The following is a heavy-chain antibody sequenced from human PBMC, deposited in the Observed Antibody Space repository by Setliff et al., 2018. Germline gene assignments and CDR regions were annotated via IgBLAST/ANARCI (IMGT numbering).Heavy chain of an antibody. CDR3: ARDRRGYSYGSLGYYYYYMDV. J-gene: IGHJ6*03. Sequence: SETLSLTCTVSGGSISSYYWSWIRQPAGKGLEWIGHIHIGGSANYNPSLKSRVTMSVDTSKNQFSLKLSSVTAADTAVYYCARDRRGYSYGSLGYYYYYMDVWGKGTTVTVSS. D-gene: IGHD5-18*01. V-gene: IGHV4-4*07. CDR1: GGSISSYY. CDR2: IHIGGSA.